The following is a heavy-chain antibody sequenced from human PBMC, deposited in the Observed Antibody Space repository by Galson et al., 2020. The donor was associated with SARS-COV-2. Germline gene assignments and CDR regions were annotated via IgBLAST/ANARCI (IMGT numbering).Heavy chain of an antibody. CDR3: ARMERYFDWLTGGPRTRGYYYGMDV. D-gene: IGHD3-9*01. CDR2: IFSNDEK. Sequence: SGPTLVKPPETLTLTCTVSGFSLSNARMGVSWIRQPPGKALEWLAHIFSNDEKSYSTSLKSRLTISKDTSKSQVVLTMTNMDPVDTATYYCARMERYFDWLTGGPRTRGYYYGMDVWGQGTTVTVSS. CDR1: GFSLSNARMG. V-gene: IGHV2-26*01. J-gene: IGHJ6*02.